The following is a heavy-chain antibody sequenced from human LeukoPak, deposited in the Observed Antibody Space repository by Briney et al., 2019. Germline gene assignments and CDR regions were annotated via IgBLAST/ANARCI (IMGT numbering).Heavy chain of an antibody. J-gene: IGHJ4*02. CDR3: ARLVAGTALDYDD. V-gene: IGHV4-59*01. D-gene: IGHD6-19*01. CDR1: GGSLSSYY. Sequence: SETLSLTCTVSGGSLSSYYWSWIRQPPGKGLEWIGYIYYSGSTNYNPSLKSRLTISVDTSKNQFSLKLSSVTAADTAVYYCARLVAGTALDYDDWGQGTLVTVSS. CDR2: IYYSGST.